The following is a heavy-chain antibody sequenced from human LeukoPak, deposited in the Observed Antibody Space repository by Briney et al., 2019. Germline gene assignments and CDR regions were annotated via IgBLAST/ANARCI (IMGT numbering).Heavy chain of an antibody. CDR1: GFTFSSYA. D-gene: IGHD1-26*01. Sequence: GGSLRLSCAASGFTFSSYAMHWVRQAPGKGLEWVAVISYDGSNKYYADSVKGRLTISRDNYKNTLYLQMNSLRAEDTAVYYCARDQSGKWELLTGWWFDPWGQGTLVTVSS. J-gene: IGHJ5*02. V-gene: IGHV3-30*04. CDR2: ISYDGSNK. CDR3: ARDQSGKWELLTGWWFDP.